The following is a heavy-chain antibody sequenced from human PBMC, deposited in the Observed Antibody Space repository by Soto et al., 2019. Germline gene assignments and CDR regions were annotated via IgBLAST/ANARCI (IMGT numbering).Heavy chain of an antibody. CDR2: IIGGNGDT. CDR1: GFTFRSYT. V-gene: IGHV3-23*01. CDR3: AKDKEPDGVWDIDF. D-gene: IGHD4-17*01. J-gene: IGHJ4*01. Sequence: GGSLRLSCAASGFTFRSYTMGWVRQAPGKGLEWVSSIIGGNGDTFYAASVTGRFTISRDISKSTLYLQMNGLRVEDTAIYYCAKDKEPDGVWDIDFWGHGTLVTVSS.